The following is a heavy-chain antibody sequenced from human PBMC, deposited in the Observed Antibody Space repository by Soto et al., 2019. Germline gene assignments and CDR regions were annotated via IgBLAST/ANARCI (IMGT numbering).Heavy chain of an antibody. J-gene: IGHJ4*02. D-gene: IGHD2-2*01. CDR3: ARHDAEDIVVVPAAYFDY. CDR1: GDSISTYY. CDR2: IYYSGST. V-gene: IGHV4-59*05. Sequence: SDTLSLTCXVSGDSISTYYWSWIRQSPGRGLEWIGSIYYSGSTYYNPSLKSRVTISVDTSKNQFSLKLSSVTAADTAVYYCARHDAEDIVVVPAAYFDYWGQGTLVTVSS.